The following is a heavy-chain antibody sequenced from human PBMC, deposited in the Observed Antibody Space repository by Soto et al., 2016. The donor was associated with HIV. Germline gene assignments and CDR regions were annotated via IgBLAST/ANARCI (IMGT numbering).Heavy chain of an antibody. CDR2: IKQDGREK. V-gene: IGHV3-7*01. J-gene: IGHJ3*02. CDR1: GFTFSSYW. CDR3: ARGRGYSSGWYRVAGTFDI. D-gene: IGHD6-19*01. Sequence: EVQLVESGGDLVQPGGSLTLSCAASGFTFSSYWMSWVRQAPGKGLEWVANIKQDGREKYYVDSVKGRFIISRDNAKNSLYLQMSSLRAEDTAVYYCARGRGYSSGWYRVAGTFDIVGPRANGHRSLQ.